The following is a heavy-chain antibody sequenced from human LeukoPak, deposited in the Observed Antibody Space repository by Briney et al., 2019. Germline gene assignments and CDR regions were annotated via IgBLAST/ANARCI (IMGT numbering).Heavy chain of an antibody. Sequence: SETLAHTCAVYGGSLSGYYWTFVRQTPGKGLEWIGEIDHGGGTGYHPSLKSRVSISIDTSRNQFSLRLSSVTAADTAVYYCVRVPEGDSRPCDSWGQGTLVTVSS. V-gene: IGHV4-34*01. CDR1: GGSLSGYY. J-gene: IGHJ4*02. CDR2: IDHGGGT. CDR3: VRVPEGDSRPCDS. D-gene: IGHD2-21*01.